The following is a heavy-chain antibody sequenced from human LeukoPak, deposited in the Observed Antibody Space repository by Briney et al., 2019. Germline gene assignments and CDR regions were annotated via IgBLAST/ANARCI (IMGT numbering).Heavy chain of an antibody. V-gene: IGHV1-69*13. Sequence: ASVKVSCKASGGTFSSYAISWVRQAPGQGLEWMGGIIPIFGTANYAQKFQGRVTITADESTSTAYMELSSLRSEDTAVYYCARFGNRPVTPSNYFDYWGQGTLVTVSS. CDR3: ARFGNRPVTPSNYFDY. CDR2: IIPIFGTA. J-gene: IGHJ4*02. D-gene: IGHD4-11*01. CDR1: GGTFSSYA.